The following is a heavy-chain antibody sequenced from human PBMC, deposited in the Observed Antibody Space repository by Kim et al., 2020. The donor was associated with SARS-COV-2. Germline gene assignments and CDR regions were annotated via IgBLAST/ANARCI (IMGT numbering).Heavy chain of an antibody. D-gene: IGHD2-2*02. Sequence: ASVKVSCKASGYTFTGYYMHWVRQAPGQGLEWMGWINPNSGGTNYAQKFQGRVTMTRDTSISTAYMELSRLRSDDTAVYYCARADWVTCSSTSCYTDPGDYYYYMDVWGKGTTVTVSS. V-gene: IGHV1-2*02. CDR1: GYTFTGYY. CDR2: INPNSGGT. CDR3: ARADWVTCSSTSCYTDPGDYYYYMDV. J-gene: IGHJ6*03.